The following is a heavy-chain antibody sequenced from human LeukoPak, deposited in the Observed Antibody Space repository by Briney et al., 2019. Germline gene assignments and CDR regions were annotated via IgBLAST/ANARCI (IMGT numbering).Heavy chain of an antibody. CDR3: AKGTLRYFDWGPYYFDY. Sequence: PGGSLRLSCAASGFTFSSYAMSWVRQAPGKGLEWVSAISGSGGSTYYADSVKGRFTISRDNSKNTLYLQMNSLRAEDTAVYYCAKGTLRYFDWGPYYFDYWGQGTLVTVSS. CDR2: ISGSGGST. J-gene: IGHJ4*02. V-gene: IGHV3-23*01. D-gene: IGHD3-9*01. CDR1: GFTFSSYA.